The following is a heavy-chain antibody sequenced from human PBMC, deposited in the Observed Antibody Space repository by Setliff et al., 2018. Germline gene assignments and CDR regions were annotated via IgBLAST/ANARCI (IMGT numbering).Heavy chain of an antibody. CDR1: GGSISPYY. J-gene: IGHJ5*02. Sequence: SETLSLTCTVSGGSISPYYWSWIRQPPGKGLEWIGYIYHSGYTSYNPSLKSRVTLSVDTSKNKLSLRLTSVTAADTALYYCARLYIVVVVAATPAWFDPWGQGTLVTVSS. CDR2: IYHSGYT. V-gene: IGHV4-59*01. CDR3: ARLYIVVVVAATPAWFDP. D-gene: IGHD2-15*01.